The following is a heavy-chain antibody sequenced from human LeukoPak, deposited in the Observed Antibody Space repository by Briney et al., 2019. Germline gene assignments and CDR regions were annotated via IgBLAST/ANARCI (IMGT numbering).Heavy chain of an antibody. J-gene: IGHJ6*02. D-gene: IGHD4-23*01. CDR1: GGSISSHY. CDR2: IHYSGST. CDR3: ARELGATVVNYGMDV. V-gene: IGHV4-59*11. Sequence: SETLSLTCTVSGGSISSHYWSWIRQPPGKGLERIGYIHYSGSTNYNPSLKSRVTISVDTSKNQLSLKLTSMTAADTAVYYCARELGATVVNYGMDVWGQGTTVTVSS.